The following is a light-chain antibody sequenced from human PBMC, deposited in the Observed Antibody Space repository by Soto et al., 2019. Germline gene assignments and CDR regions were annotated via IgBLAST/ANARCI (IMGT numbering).Light chain of an antibody. CDR3: QQYSTWPVFT. Sequence: EIVLTQSPGTLSLSPGERATLSCRASQSVSSSYLAWYQQKPGPAPSLLIYGASSRATGIPDRFSGSGSGTDFTLTISRLEPDESAVYYCQQYSTWPVFTFGPGTKVEIK. J-gene: IGKJ3*01. CDR2: GAS. CDR1: QSVSSSY. V-gene: IGKV3-20*01.